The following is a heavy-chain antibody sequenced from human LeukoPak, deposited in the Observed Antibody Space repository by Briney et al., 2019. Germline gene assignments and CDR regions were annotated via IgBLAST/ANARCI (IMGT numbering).Heavy chain of an antibody. D-gene: IGHD3-22*01. CDR2: IYYRGST. J-gene: IGHJ5*02. CDR3: AREGGYYDSSGYYSA. Sequence: SETLSLTCTVSGGSISSYYWSWIRQPPGKGLEWIGYIYYRGSTNYNPSLKSRVTISVDTSKNQFSLKLSSVTAADTAVYYCAREGGYYDSSGYYSAWGQGTLVTVSS. V-gene: IGHV4-59*01. CDR1: GGSISSYY.